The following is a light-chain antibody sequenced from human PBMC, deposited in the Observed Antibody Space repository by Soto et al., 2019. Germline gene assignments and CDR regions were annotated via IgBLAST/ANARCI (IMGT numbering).Light chain of an antibody. CDR2: KAS. CDR1: QSISIW. Sequence: DIPMTQSPSTLSASVGDRVTITCRASQSISIWLAWYQQKPGKAPKILIYKASSLESGVPSRFSGSGSGTEFTLTNSSLQPDDFATYYCQQYSTYTPRTFGQGTKVEIK. J-gene: IGKJ1*01. CDR3: QQYSTYTPRT. V-gene: IGKV1-5*03.